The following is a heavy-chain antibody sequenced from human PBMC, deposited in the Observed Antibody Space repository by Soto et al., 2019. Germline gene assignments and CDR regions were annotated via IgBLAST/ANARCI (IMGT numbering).Heavy chain of an antibody. J-gene: IGHJ6*02. V-gene: IGHV3-7*01. CDR3: ARDEGRPAAIWGVNYYSYYGMDV. D-gene: IGHD2-2*02. CDR1: GFTFSSYW. Sequence: PGGSLRLYCAASGFTFSSYWMIGVRQAPGKRLEWVANIKQDGSEKYSVESVKGRFTISRDNAKNSLDLQMNSLRVEDTAVYYCARDEGRPAAIWGVNYYSYYGMDVWGQGTTVTVSS. CDR2: IKQDGSEK.